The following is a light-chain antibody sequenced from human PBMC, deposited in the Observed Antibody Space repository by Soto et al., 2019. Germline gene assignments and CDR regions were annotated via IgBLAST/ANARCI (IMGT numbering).Light chain of an antibody. CDR1: SSDVGGYNF. CDR2: DVT. CDR3: SSYTSISTYV. Sequence: QSALTQPASVSGSPGQSITISCTGTSSDVGGYNFVSWYQQHPDKAPKLMIYDVTNRPSGVSNRFSGSKSGNTASLTISGLQAEDEAAYYCSSYTSISTYVFGTGPKVTVL. J-gene: IGLJ1*01. V-gene: IGLV2-14*01.